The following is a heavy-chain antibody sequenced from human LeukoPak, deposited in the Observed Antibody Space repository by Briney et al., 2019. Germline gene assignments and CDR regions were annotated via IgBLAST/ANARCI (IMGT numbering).Heavy chain of an antibody. D-gene: IGHD3-10*01. CDR3: ARGITVIRGVFPLDY. V-gene: IGHV3-7*04. J-gene: IGHJ4*02. Sequence: PGGSLRLSCAASGFTFSSYWMTWVRQAPGKGLEWVANIKQDGSEKYYVDSVKGRFTISRDSAENSLYLQMNSLRAEDTAVYYCARGITVIRGVFPLDYWGQGTLVTVSS. CDR2: IKQDGSEK. CDR1: GFTFSSYW.